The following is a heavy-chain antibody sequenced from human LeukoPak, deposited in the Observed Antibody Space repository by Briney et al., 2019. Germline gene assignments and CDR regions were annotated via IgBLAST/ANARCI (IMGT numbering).Heavy chain of an antibody. D-gene: IGHD3-10*01. V-gene: IGHV4-34*01. J-gene: IGHJ4*02. CDR3: ARGLLLWFGDGYYFDY. CDR1: GGSFSGYY. Sequence: PSETLSLTCAVYGGSFSGYYCSWIRQPPGNGLEWIGEINHSGSTNYNPSLKSRVTISVDTSKNQFSLKLSSVTAADTAVYYCARGLLLWFGDGYYFDYWGQGSLVTVSS. CDR2: INHSGST.